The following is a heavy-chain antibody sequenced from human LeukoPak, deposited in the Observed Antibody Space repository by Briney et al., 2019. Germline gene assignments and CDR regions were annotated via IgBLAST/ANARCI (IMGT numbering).Heavy chain of an antibody. CDR2: IYYSGST. J-gene: IGHJ6*02. CDR1: GGSVSSGSYY. CDR3: ARLPKYSGSWGVYYYYYYGMDV. Sequence: SETLSLTCTVSGGSVSSGSYYWSWVRQPPGKGLEWIGYIYYSGSTNYNPSLKSRVTISVDTSKNQFSLKLSSVTAADTAVYYCARLPKYSGSWGVYYYYYYGMDVWGQGTTVTVSS. D-gene: IGHD1-26*01. V-gene: IGHV4-61*01.